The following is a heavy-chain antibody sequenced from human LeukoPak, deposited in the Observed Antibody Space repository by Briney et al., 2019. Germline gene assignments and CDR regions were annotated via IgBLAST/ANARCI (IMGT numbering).Heavy chain of an antibody. D-gene: IGHD2/OR15-2a*01. CDR1: GYAFSSHG. V-gene: IGHV1-18*01. J-gene: IGHJ4*02. CDR2: ISGYNGRT. Sequence: ASVKVSCKASGYAFSSHGISWVRQAPGQGLEWIGWISGYNGRTDYPQKLQGRVTMTTDTPTSTAYMELRSLTSDDTAIYYCARDIAISQFDYWGQGTLVTVSS. CDR3: ARDIAISQFDY.